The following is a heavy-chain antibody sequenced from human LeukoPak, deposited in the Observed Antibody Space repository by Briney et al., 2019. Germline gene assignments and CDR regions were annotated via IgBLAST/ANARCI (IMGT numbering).Heavy chain of an antibody. J-gene: IGHJ5*02. Sequence: SETLSLTCTVSGGSISSSSYYWGWIRQPPGKGLEWIGSIYYSGSTYYNPSLKSRVTISVDTSKNQFSLKLSSVTAADTAVYYCARVKLVGASNWFDPWGQGTLVTVSS. CDR2: IYYSGST. CDR3: ARVKLVGASNWFDP. D-gene: IGHD1-26*01. CDR1: GGSISSSSYY. V-gene: IGHV4-39*07.